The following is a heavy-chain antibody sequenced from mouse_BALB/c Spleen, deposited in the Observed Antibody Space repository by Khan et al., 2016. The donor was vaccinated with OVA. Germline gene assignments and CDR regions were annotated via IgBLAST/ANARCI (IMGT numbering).Heavy chain of an antibody. CDR1: GYTFTSYW. CDR3: ARSDYYGSGLYAMDY. V-gene: IGHV1S41*01. Sequence: DLVMPGAAVTLSCKASGYTFTSYWINWIKQRPGQGLEWIGRIATGSGSTSYNDMFKGKATLTVDASSSTAYIQISSLSSEDSAVYFCARSDYYGSGLYAMDYWVQGTSVTVSS. J-gene: IGHJ4*01. D-gene: IGHD1-1*01. CDR2: IATGSGST.